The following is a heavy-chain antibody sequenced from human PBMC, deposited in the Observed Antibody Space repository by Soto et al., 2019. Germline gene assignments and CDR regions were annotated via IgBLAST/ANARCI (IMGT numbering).Heavy chain of an antibody. Sequence: SETLSLTCTVSGGSISSYYWSWIRQPPGMGLEWIGYIYYSGSTNYNPSLKSRVTISVDTSKNQLSLKLSSVTAADTAVYYCARGNVVAIDYWGQGTLVTVSS. CDR3: ARGNVVAIDY. CDR1: GGSISSYY. J-gene: IGHJ4*02. CDR2: IYYSGST. V-gene: IGHV4-59*08. D-gene: IGHD2-21*01.